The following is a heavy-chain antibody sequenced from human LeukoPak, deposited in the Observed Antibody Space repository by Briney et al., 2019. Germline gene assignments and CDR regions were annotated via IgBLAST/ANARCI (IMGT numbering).Heavy chain of an antibody. CDR3: ARRGGSNGWGDFDI. Sequence: GGSLRLSCGASGFTFSSYSMNWVRQAPGKGLEWVSYISGSSSTIYYVDSVKGRFTISRDNAKSSLYLQMNSLSGEDTALYYCARRGGSNGWGDFDIWGQGTMVTVSS. CDR2: ISGSSSTI. J-gene: IGHJ3*02. CDR1: GFTFSSYS. V-gene: IGHV3-48*01. D-gene: IGHD6-19*01.